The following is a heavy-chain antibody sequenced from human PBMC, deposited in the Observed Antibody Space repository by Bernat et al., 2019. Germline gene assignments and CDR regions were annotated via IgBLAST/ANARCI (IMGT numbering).Heavy chain of an antibody. V-gene: IGHV3-30*03. Sequence: QVQLVESGGGVVQPGRSLRLSCAASGFTFSSYGMHWVRQAPGKGLEWVAVISYDGSNKYYADSVKGRFTISRDNSKNTLYLQMNSLRAEDTAVYYCARDTVTYCSGGSCYSHEVAYWGQGTLVTVSS. CDR1: GFTFSSYG. CDR3: ARDTVTYCSGGSCYSHEVAY. D-gene: IGHD2-15*01. CDR2: ISYDGSNK. J-gene: IGHJ4*02.